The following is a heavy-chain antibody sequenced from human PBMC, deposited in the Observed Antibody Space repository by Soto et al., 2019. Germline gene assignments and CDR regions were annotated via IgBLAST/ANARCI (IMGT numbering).Heavy chain of an antibody. CDR2: IIPIVGTA. Sequence: GASVKVSCKASGGTFSSYAISWVRQAPGQGLEWMGGIIPIVGTAIYAQKFQGRVTMTEDTSTDTAYMELSSLRSEDTAVYYCATRSGSYFDYWGQGTLVTVSS. J-gene: IGHJ4*02. D-gene: IGHD1-26*01. V-gene: IGHV1-69*06. CDR3: ATRSGSYFDY. CDR1: GGTFSSYA.